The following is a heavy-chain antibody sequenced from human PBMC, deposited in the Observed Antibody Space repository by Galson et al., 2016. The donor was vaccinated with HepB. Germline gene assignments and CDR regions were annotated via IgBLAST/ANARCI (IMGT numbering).Heavy chain of an antibody. Sequence: QSGAEVKKPGESLRISCQGSGYSFPTYWISWVRQMPGKGLEWMGRIDPRDSYNGYSPSFQGHVTISADKSNRTAYLQGSSLKASDTAMYYCVIQRNPRDAFDIWGQGTMVTVSS. V-gene: IGHV5-10-1*01. J-gene: IGHJ3*02. CDR2: IDPRDSYN. CDR3: VIQRNPRDAFDI. D-gene: IGHD1-1*01. CDR1: GYSFPTYW.